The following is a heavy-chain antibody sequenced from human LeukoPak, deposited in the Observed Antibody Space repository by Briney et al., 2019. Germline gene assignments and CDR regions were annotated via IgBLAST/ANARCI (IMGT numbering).Heavy chain of an antibody. J-gene: IGHJ4*02. CDR3: ARDFGLTGKVDY. CDR1: GFTFSRYA. V-gene: IGHV3-64*01. D-gene: IGHD1-20*01. CDR2: ISSNWCST. Sequence: GGSLRLSCAASGFTFSRYAMHWVRQAPGKGLESVSAISSNWCSTYYANSVKGRFTISRDNSKNTLYLQMGSLRAEDLAVYYCARDFGLTGKVDYWGQGTLVTVSS.